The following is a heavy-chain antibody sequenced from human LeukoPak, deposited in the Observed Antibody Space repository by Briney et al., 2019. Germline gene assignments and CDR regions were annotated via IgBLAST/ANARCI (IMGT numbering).Heavy chain of an antibody. Sequence: SETLFLTCTVSGGSISSGDYYWSWIRQPPGKGLEWIGYIYYSGSTYYNPSLKSRLTISVDTSKNQFSLKLSSVTAADTAFYYCARGGTYDSSGYYPHDYWGQGTLVTVSS. CDR1: GGSISSGDYY. J-gene: IGHJ4*02. CDR2: IYYSGST. V-gene: IGHV4-30-4*08. CDR3: ARGGTYDSSGYYPHDY. D-gene: IGHD3-22*01.